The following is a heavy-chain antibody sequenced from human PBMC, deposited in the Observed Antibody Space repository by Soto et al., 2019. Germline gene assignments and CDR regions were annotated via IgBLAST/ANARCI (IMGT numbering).Heavy chain of an antibody. Sequence: SVKVSCKASGGTFSSYAISWVRQAPGQGLEWMGGIIPIFGTANYAQKFQGRVTITADKSTSTAYMELSSLRSEDTAVYYCARVIPATGPAGWFDPWGQGTLVTVS. V-gene: IGHV1-69*06. CDR1: GGTFSSYA. CDR2: IIPIFGTA. J-gene: IGHJ5*02. CDR3: ARVIPATGPAGWFDP. D-gene: IGHD2-2*01.